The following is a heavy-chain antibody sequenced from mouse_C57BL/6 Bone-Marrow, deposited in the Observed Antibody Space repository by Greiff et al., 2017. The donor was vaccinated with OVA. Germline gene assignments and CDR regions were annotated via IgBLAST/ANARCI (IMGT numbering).Heavy chain of an antibody. CDR1: GFSLSTSGMG. CDR2: IYWDDDK. CDR3: ARRPLYGYIPAWFAY. D-gene: IGHD2-2*01. Sequence: QVQLKESGPGILQSSQTLSLTCSFSGFSLSTSGMGVSWIRQPSGKGLEWLAHIYWDDDKRYNPSLKSRLTISKDTSRNQVFLKITSVDTADTATYYCARRPLYGYIPAWFAYWGQGTLVTVSA. V-gene: IGHV8-12*01. J-gene: IGHJ3*01.